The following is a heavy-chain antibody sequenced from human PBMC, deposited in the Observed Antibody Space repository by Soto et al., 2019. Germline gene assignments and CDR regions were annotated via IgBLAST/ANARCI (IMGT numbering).Heavy chain of an antibody. D-gene: IGHD6-13*01. CDR2: INSDGSDT. CDR1: GFTFSSYW. V-gene: IGHV3-74*01. J-gene: IGHJ4*02. CDR3: ARLDSSSWAFDY. Sequence: GGSLRLSCSASGFTFSSYWMNWVRQGPGKGLVWVSRINSDGSDTSYADSVKGRFTISRDNAKNTLYLQMNSLRAEDTAVYYCARLDSSSWAFDYWGQGTLVTVSS.